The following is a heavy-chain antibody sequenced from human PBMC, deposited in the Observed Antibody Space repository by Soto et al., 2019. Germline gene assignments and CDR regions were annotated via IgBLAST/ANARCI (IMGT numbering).Heavy chain of an antibody. CDR3: AHLVPGPLSFAY. CDR2: IYWDNDR. D-gene: IGHD6-19*01. Sequence: QITLKESGPPLIKPTQTLALTCTFSGFSFNTRGVGVAWIRQPPGKTLEWLAVIYWDNDRRYRPSLTDRLSITKDMSTKQVVLTMTNVDPVDTGTYYCAHLVPGPLSFAYWGQGALVTVSS. V-gene: IGHV2-5*02. J-gene: IGHJ4*02. CDR1: GFSFNTRGVG.